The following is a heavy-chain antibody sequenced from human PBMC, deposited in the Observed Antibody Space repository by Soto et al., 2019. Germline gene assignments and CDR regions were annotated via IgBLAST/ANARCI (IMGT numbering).Heavy chain of an antibody. V-gene: IGHV1-18*01. D-gene: IGHD6-13*01. Sequence: AAVKVSCKASGYTFTSYGISWVRQAPGQGLEWMGWISAYNGNTNYAQKLQGRVTMTTDTSTSTAYMELRSLRSDDTAVYYCARDSKAAARTIVYYWGQGTLVPVSS. CDR1: GYTFTSYG. J-gene: IGHJ4*02. CDR3: ARDSKAAARTIVYY. CDR2: ISAYNGNT.